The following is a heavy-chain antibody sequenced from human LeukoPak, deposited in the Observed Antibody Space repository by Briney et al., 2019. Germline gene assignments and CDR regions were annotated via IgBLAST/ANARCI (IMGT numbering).Heavy chain of an antibody. Sequence: SETLSLTCAVSGGSISSGGYSWSWIRQPPGKGLEWIGYIYHSGSTYYNPSLKSRVTISVDTSKNQFSLKLSSVTAADTAVYYCARHDIGITGTKGWFDPWGQGTLITVSS. CDR3: ARHDIGITGTKGWFDP. CDR1: GGSISSGGYS. V-gene: IGHV4-30-2*01. CDR2: IYHSGST. J-gene: IGHJ5*02. D-gene: IGHD1-7*01.